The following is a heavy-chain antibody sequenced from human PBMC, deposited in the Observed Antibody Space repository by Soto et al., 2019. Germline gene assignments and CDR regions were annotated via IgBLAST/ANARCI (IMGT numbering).Heavy chain of an antibody. CDR2: IIPIFGTA. D-gene: IGHD3-10*01. CDR3: ARDPSHYYDSGSYPPLLGY. CDR1: GGTFSSYA. Sequence: QVQLVQSGAEVKKPGSSVKVSCKASGGTFSSYAISWVRQAPGQGLEWMGGIIPIFGTANYAQKFQGRVTITADESASPAYMELSSLRSEDTAVYYCARDPSHYYDSGSYPPLLGYWGQGTLVTVSS. V-gene: IGHV1-69*01. J-gene: IGHJ4*02.